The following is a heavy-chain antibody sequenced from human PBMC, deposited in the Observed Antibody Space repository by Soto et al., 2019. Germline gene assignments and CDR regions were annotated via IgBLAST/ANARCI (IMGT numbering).Heavy chain of an antibody. D-gene: IGHD3-16*01. CDR3: AREPRFPNPYGMDV. V-gene: IGHV4-31*03. J-gene: IGHJ6*02. Sequence: PSETLSLTCTVSGGSISSGGYYWSWIRQHPGKGLEWIGYIYYSGSTYYNPSLKSRVTISVDTSKNQFSLKLSSVTAADTAVYYCAREPRFPNPYGMDVWGQGTTVTVSS. CDR2: IYYSGST. CDR1: GGSISSGGYY.